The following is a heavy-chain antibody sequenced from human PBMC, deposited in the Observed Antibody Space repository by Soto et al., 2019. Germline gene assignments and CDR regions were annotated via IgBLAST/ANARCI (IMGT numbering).Heavy chain of an antibody. J-gene: IGHJ4*02. CDR1: GFTFSSYS. CDR3: ARDRGERMWAYCGGDCYPDY. V-gene: IGHV3-21*01. D-gene: IGHD2-21*02. Sequence: EVQLVESGGGLVKPGGSLRLSCAASGFTFSSYSMNWVRQAPGKGLEWVSSISSSSSYIYYADSVKGRFTISRDNAKNSLYLQMNSLRAEDTAVYYCARDRGERMWAYCGGDCYPDYWGQGTLVTVSS. CDR2: ISSSSSYI.